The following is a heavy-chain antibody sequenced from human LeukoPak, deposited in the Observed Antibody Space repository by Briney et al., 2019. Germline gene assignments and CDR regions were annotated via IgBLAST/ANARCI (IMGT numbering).Heavy chain of an antibody. J-gene: IGHJ6*02. V-gene: IGHV3-30*18. CDR3: AKDRSEWELNGMDV. CDR2: ISYDGSNK. Sequence: GRSLRLSCAASGFTFSSYGMHWVRQAPGKGLEWVAVISYDGSNKYYADSVKGRFTISRDNSKNTLYLQMNSLRAEDTAVYYCAKDRSEWELNGMDVWGQGTTVTVSS. D-gene: IGHD1-26*01. CDR1: GFTFSSYG.